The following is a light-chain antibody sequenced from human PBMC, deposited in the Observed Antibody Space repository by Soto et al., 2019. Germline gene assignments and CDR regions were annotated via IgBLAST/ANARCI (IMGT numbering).Light chain of an antibody. Sequence: DIQMTQSPSSLSASVGDRVTITCRASQSISSYLNWYQQKPGKAPKLLIYAASSLQGGVPSRFSGSGSGTDFTLTISSLQPEDFATYYCQQSYSTPVRFGQGTKVEIK. CDR1: QSISSY. J-gene: IGKJ1*01. CDR3: QQSYSTPVR. V-gene: IGKV1-39*01. CDR2: AAS.